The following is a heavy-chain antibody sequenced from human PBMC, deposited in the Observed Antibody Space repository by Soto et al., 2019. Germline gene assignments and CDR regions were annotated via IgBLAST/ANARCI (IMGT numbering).Heavy chain of an antibody. CDR3: ARCPIDHNWFDP. CDR1: GSDITTYY. J-gene: IGHJ5*02. Sequence: SETLSLTCTVSGSDITTYYWSWLRQSPGKGLEWIGHIYDTGSTTYNPSHKSRVTISVDTSNKQFSLRLTSVTAADTAVYYCARCPIDHNWFDPWGQGTLVTVSS. D-gene: IGHD3-9*01. CDR2: IYDTGST. V-gene: IGHV4-59*01.